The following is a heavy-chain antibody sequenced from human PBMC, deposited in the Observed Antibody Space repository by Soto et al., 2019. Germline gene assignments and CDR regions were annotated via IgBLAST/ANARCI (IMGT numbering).Heavy chain of an antibody. CDR1: GYSFTNYA. J-gene: IGHJ4*02. CDR2: INAGNGNA. CDR3: ARAPYGGSFDF. Sequence: GASVKVSCKASGYSFTNYAMHWVRQAPGQRLEWMAWINAGNGNAYFSQKFQGRVTITRDTSASTAHMELSSLRSEDTAVYYCARAPYGGSFDFWGQGILVTISS. D-gene: IGHD4-17*01. V-gene: IGHV1-3*01.